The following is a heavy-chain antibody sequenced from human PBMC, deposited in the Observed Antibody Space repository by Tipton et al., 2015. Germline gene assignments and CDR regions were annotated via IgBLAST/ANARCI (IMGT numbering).Heavy chain of an antibody. CDR1: GDSISSSH. V-gene: IGHV4-59*01. CDR2: VSYSGST. CDR3: ARDNYRGYCPGESCFNGFDP. J-gene: IGHJ5*02. D-gene: IGHD2-15*01. Sequence: TLSLTCTVSGDSISSSHWSWIRQPPGKGLEWIGSVSYSGSTKYNPSLQSRVIILVDMSKNQFSLKLNSVTAADTAMYYCARDNYRGYCPGESCFNGFDPWGQGTLVTVSS.